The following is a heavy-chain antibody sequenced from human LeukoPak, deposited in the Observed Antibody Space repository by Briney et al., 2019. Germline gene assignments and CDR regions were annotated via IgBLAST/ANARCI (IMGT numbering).Heavy chain of an antibody. Sequence: SETLSLTCAVYGGSFSGYYWSWIRQPPGKGLEWIGSIYHSGSTYYNPSLKSRVTISVDTSKNQFSLKLSSVTAADTAVYYCVRHGLRYGSGSYYSPLRVHIAHFYYFDYWGQGTLVTVSS. CDR2: IYHSGST. CDR3: VRHGLRYGSGSYYSPLRVHIAHFYYFDY. CDR1: GGSFSGYY. D-gene: IGHD3-10*01. J-gene: IGHJ4*02. V-gene: IGHV4-34*01.